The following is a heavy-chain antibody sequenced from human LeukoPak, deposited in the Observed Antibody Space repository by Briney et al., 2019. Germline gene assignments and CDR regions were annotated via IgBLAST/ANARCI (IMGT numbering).Heavy chain of an antibody. V-gene: IGHV7-4-1*02. Sequence: ASVKVSCKASGYTFTSYAMNWVRQAPGQGLEWMGWINTNTGNPRYAQGFTGRFVFSSDTSVSTAYLQISGLKAEDTAVYYCARDRTDYYASTGYPNCFDPWGQGTLVTVSS. D-gene: IGHD3-22*01. CDR2: INTNTGNP. CDR3: ARDRTDYYASTGYPNCFDP. CDR1: GYTFTSYA. J-gene: IGHJ5*02.